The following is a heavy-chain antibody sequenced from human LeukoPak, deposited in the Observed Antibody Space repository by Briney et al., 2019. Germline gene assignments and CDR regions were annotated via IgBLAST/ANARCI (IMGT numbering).Heavy chain of an antibody. CDR1: GYTFTSYG. V-gene: IGHV1-18*01. D-gene: IGHD3-22*01. J-gene: IGHJ4*02. CDR2: ISAYNGNT. Sequence: ASVKVSCKASGYTFTSYGISWVRQAPGQGREWMGWISAYNGNTNYAQKLQGRVTMATDTSTSTAYMELRSLRSDDTAVYYCARDISYYYDSSGYYFDYWGQGTLVTVSS. CDR3: ARDISYYYDSSGYYFDY.